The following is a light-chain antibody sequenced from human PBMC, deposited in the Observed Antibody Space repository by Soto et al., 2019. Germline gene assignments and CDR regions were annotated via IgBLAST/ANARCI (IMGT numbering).Light chain of an antibody. Sequence: DIQMTQSPSTLSASVGDRVTITCRASQSISTWLAWYQQKPGKAPKVLIYQASSLQSGVPLRFSGSGSGTEFTLTISSLQPDDFATYYCQQYNCYLWTFGQGTKVEIK. V-gene: IGKV1-5*03. CDR3: QQYNCYLWT. J-gene: IGKJ1*01. CDR2: QAS. CDR1: QSISTW.